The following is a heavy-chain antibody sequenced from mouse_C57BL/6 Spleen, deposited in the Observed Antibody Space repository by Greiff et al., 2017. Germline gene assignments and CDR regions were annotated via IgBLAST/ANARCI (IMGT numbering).Heavy chain of an antibody. CDR1: GYTFTSYG. CDR2: IYPRSGNT. J-gene: IGHJ4*01. Sequence: QVQLQQSGAELARPGASVKLSCKASGYTFTSYGISWVKQRTGQGLEWIGEIYPRSGNTYYNEQFKGKATLTADKSSSTAYMELRSLTSEDSAVYFCARGAYYGRSYPYAMDYWGQGTSVTVSS. CDR3: ARGAYYGRSYPYAMDY. D-gene: IGHD1-1*01. V-gene: IGHV1-81*01.